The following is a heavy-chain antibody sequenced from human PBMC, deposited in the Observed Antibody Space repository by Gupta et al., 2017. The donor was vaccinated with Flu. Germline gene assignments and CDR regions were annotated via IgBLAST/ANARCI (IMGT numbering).Heavy chain of an antibody. Sequence: EVQLLESGGGLVQPGGSLRLSCAASGFTFSRYAMSWVRQAPGKGLEWVSAISSSGGSTYYADSVKGRFTISRDNSKNTLYLQMNSLRAEDTAVYYCAKSLAAADNYNWFDPWGQGTLVTVSS. J-gene: IGHJ5*02. V-gene: IGHV3-23*01. CDR1: GFTFSRYA. CDR2: ISSSGGST. D-gene: IGHD6-13*01. CDR3: AKSLAAADNYNWFDP.